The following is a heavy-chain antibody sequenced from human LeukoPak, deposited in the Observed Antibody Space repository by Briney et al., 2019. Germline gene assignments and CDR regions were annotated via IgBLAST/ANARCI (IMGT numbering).Heavy chain of an antibody. V-gene: IGHV4-59*01. CDR1: GGSITGYY. D-gene: IGHD3-16*01. CDR2: IHYSGST. J-gene: IGHJ6*03. CDR3: AKFGAVSAADYYYHYMDV. Sequence: PSETLSLTCSVSGGSITGYYWGWVRQPPGEGLEWIGYIHYSGSTNYSPSLKSRVTISVDTSKNQFSLKLTSVTAADTAVFYRAKFGAVSAADYYYHYMDVWGKGTTVTVSS.